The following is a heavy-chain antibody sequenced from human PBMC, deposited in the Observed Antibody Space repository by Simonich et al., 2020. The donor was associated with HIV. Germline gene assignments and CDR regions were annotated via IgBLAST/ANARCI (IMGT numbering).Heavy chain of an antibody. V-gene: IGHV4-34*01. D-gene: IGHD2-15*01. CDR1: GGSFSGYY. J-gene: IGHJ5*02. Sequence: QVQLQQWGAGLLKPSETLSLTCAVYGGSFSGYYWSWIRQPPGKGLEWIGEINNSGSTNYNPSLKGRVTISVDTSKNQFSRKLSSVTAADTAVYYCASHYGGNHLNWFDPWGQGTLVTVSS. CDR3: ASHYGGNHLNWFDP. CDR2: INNSGST.